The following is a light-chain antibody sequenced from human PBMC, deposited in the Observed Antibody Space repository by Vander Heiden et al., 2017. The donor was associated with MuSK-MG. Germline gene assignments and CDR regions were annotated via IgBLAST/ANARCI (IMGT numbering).Light chain of an antibody. CDR3: QARDSNTVV. V-gene: IGLV3-1*01. Sequence: SYELTQPPSVSVSPGQTARITCSGDKLGEKYNSWYHQKPGHSPMLVMFQDSQRPSGIPERFSGSNSGNTATLTISGTQALDEADYYCQARDSNTVVFGGGTQLTVL. J-gene: IGLJ2*01. CDR2: QDS. CDR1: KLGEKY.